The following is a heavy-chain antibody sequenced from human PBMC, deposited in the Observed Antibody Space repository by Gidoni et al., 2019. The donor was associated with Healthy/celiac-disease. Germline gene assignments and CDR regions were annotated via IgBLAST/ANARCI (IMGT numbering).Heavy chain of an antibody. V-gene: IGHV4-61*02. CDR2: IYTSGST. CDR1: GGSISSGSYY. J-gene: IGHJ4*02. CDR3: ARSRGTVLGY. D-gene: IGHD7-27*01. Sequence: QVQLQESGPGLVKPSQTLSLTCTVSGGSISSGSYYWSWIRQPAGKGLEWIGRIYTSGSTNYNPSLKSRVTISVDTSKNQFSLKLSSVTAADTAVYYCARSRGTVLGYWGQGTLVTVSS.